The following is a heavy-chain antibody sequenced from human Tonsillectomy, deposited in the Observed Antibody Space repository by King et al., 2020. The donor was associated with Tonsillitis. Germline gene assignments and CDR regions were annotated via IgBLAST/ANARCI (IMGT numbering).Heavy chain of an antibody. CDR3: ATGLPQYDFWNVYYTGDY. CDR1: GFTFDKYG. V-gene: IGHV3-33*01. Sequence: VQLVESGGGVVQPGRSLRLSCAASGFTFDKYGMHWVRQAPGKGLEWVAVIWYDATEKYYADSVRGRFTISRDNSKNTLYLQMNSLRAEDTAVYYCATGLPQYDFWNVYYTGDYWGQGTLVTVSS. CDR2: IWYDATEK. D-gene: IGHD3-3*01. J-gene: IGHJ4*02.